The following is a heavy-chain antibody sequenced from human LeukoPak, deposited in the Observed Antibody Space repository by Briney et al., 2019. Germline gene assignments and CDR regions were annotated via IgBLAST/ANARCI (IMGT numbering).Heavy chain of an antibody. D-gene: IGHD3-22*01. CDR1: GFTFSNYA. CDR3: AKDPLRYYDSPGENWFDP. J-gene: IGHJ5*02. Sequence: PGGSLRLSCAASGFTFSNYAMSWVRQTPGKGVEWVSAISGSGGSTYYADSVKGRFTIARDNSKNTLYLQMNSLRAEDTALYYCAKDPLRYYDSPGENWFDPWGQGTLVTVSS. CDR2: ISGSGGST. V-gene: IGHV3-23*01.